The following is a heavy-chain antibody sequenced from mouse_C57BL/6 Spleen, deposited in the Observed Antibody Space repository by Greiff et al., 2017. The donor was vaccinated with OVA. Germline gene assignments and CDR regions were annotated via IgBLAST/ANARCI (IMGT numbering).Heavy chain of an antibody. V-gene: IGHV5-17*01. Sequence: EVNVVESGGGLVKPGGSLKLSCAASGFTFSDYGMHWVRQAPEKGLEWVAYISSGSSTIYYADTVKGRFTISRDNAKNTLFLQMTSLRSEDTAMYYCARTVRDWYFDVWGTGTTVTVSS. CDR2: ISSGSSTI. J-gene: IGHJ1*03. CDR3: ARTVRDWYFDV. CDR1: GFTFSDYG. D-gene: IGHD1-1*01.